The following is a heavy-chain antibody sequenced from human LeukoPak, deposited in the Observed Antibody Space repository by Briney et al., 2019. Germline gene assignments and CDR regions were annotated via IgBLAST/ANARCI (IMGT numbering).Heavy chain of an antibody. Sequence: GGSLRLSCTASEFTFSNVWMNWVRQAPGKGLEWVSYISSSSSTIYYADSVKGRLTISRDNAKNSLYLQMNSLRAEDTAVYYCARGSAYSNWGQGTLVTVSS. CDR1: EFTFSNVW. CDR2: ISSSSSTI. CDR3: ARGSAYSN. V-gene: IGHV3-48*01. D-gene: IGHD3-22*01. J-gene: IGHJ4*02.